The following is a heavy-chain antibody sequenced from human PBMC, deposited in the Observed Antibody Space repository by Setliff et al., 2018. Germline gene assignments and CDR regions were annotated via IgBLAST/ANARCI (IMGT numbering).Heavy chain of an antibody. CDR3: ARFGGSCSSSSCYASDL. D-gene: IGHD2-2*01. Sequence: ASVKVSCKASGYTFTNYGFTWVRQAPGQGLEWMGMITTNTGKTSYPKKFQGRVTMTTDTYTGTGYMELRSLTSDDTAVYFCARFGGSCSSSSCYASDLRGQGTMVTVSS. V-gene: IGHV1-18*01. CDR1: GYTFTNYG. J-gene: IGHJ3*01. CDR2: ITTNTGKT.